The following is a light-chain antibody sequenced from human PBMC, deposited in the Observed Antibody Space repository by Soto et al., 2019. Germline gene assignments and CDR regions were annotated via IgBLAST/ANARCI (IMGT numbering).Light chain of an antibody. J-gene: IGKJ4*01. CDR2: GAS. CDR1: QSVSSN. CDR3: QPYGNVRRT. V-gene: IGKV3-15*01. Sequence: EIVMTQSPGTLSVSPGERATLSCRASQSVSSNLAWYQQKPGQAPRLLIYGASTRATGIPARFSGSGSGTEFTLTISSLQSEDFAVYYCQPYGNVRRTFGGGTNVEIK.